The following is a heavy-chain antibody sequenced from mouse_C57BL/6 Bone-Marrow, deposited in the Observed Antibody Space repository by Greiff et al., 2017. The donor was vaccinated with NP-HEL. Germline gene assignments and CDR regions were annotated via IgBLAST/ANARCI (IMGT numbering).Heavy chain of an antibody. Sequence: DVKLQESGPELVKPGASVKMSCKASGYTFTDYNMHWVKQSHGKSLEWIGYINPNNGGTSYNQKVKGKATLTVNNSSSNAYMELRSLPSEYSAVYYSASGERRQLSLRPFSYWGQGTLVTVSA. CDR2: INPNNGGT. J-gene: IGHJ3*01. V-gene: IGHV1-22*01. D-gene: IGHD3-2*02. CDR1: GYTFTDYN. CDR3: ASGERRQLSLRPFSY.